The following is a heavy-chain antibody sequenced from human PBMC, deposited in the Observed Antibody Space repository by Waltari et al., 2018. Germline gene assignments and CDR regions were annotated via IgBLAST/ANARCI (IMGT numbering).Heavy chain of an antibody. J-gene: IGHJ3*02. V-gene: IGHV3-48*03. Sequence: EVQLVESGGGLVQPGGSLRLSCAASGFTFSSYAMNWVRQAPGMGLEWVSYISSSGSTIYYANSLKGRFTISRDNAKNSLYLQMNSLRAEDTAVYYCARVPYCGGDCYSDAFDIWGQGTMVTVSS. CDR1: GFTFSSYA. CDR3: ARVPYCGGDCYSDAFDI. CDR2: ISSSGSTI. D-gene: IGHD2-21*01.